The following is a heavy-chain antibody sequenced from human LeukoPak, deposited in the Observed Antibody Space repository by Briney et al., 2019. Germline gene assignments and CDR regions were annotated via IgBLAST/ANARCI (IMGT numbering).Heavy chain of an antibody. J-gene: IGHJ4*02. CDR3: ARGRDYLDSTNYSPQ. CDR1: GYTFTSYD. V-gene: IGHV1-8*01. CDR2: MNPNSGNT. Sequence: GASVKVSCNASGYTFTSYDINWVRQATGQGLEWMGWMNPNSGNTGYAQKFKGRVTMTRNTSTSTAYMELSSLRSGDSAVYYCARGRDYLDSTNYSPQWGQGTPVTVSS. D-gene: IGHD3-22*01.